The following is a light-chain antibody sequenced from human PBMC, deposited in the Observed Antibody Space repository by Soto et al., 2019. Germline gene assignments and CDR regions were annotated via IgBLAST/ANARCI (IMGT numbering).Light chain of an antibody. V-gene: IGLV4-60*02. CDR3: ETWDFNTRV. CDR1: SGHSSYI. J-gene: IGLJ3*02. CDR2: LEGSGSY. Sequence: QLVLTQSSSASASLGSSVKLTCTLSSGHSSYIIAWHQQQPGKAPRYLMKLEGSGSYNKGSGVPDRFSGSSSGADRYLTISYRQFEDEADYYCETWDFNTRVFGGGTKLTVL.